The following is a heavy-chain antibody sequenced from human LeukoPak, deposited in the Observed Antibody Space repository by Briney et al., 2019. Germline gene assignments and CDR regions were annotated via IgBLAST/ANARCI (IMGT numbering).Heavy chain of an antibody. CDR1: GGSIRSFY. V-gene: IGHV4-59*01. CDR3: AGGCHHSSGYYYFDY. D-gene: IGHD3-22*01. Sequence: SETLSLTCTVSGGSIRSFYWSWIRQPPGKGLEWIGYIHYSGSTKYNPSLKSRVTISLDTSKNYFSLKLSPVTAAHTAVYYCAGGCHHSSGYYYFDYWGQGTLVTVSS. J-gene: IGHJ4*02. CDR2: IHYSGST.